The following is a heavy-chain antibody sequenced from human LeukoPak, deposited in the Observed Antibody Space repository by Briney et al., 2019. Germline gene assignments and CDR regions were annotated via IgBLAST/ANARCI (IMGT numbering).Heavy chain of an antibody. CDR3: ARAWFYYGSGLDY. V-gene: IGHV3-30*03. J-gene: IGHJ4*02. CDR2: ISYDGSNK. CDR1: GFTFSSYG. Sequence: GRSLRLSCAASGFTFSSYGMHWVRQAPGKGLEWVAVISYDGSNKYYADSVKGRFTISRDNAKNSLYLQMNSLRAEDTAVYYCARAWFYYGSGLDYWGQGTLVTVSS. D-gene: IGHD3-10*01.